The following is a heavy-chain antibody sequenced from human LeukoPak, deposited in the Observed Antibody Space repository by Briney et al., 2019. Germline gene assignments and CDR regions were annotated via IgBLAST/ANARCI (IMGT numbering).Heavy chain of an antibody. CDR1: GFTFTSYA. CDR3: ADENYYGSGSFDY. D-gene: IGHD3-10*01. J-gene: IGHJ4*02. V-gene: IGHV3-23*01. CDR2: ISNTGGNA. Sequence: GGSLRLSCAASGFTFTSYAMNWVRQAPGKGLEWVSAISNTGGNAYYVDSVKGWFTISRDNSKNTLYLQMNSLRAEDTAVYYCADENYYGSGSFDYWGQGTLVTVSS.